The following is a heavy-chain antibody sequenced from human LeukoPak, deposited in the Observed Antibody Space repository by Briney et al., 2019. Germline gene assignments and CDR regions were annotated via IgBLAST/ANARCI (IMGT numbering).Heavy chain of an antibody. Sequence: GGSLRLSCAASGFTFSSYWMSWVRQAPGKGLEWVANIKQDGSEKHYVDSVKGRFTISRDNAKNSLFLQMNSLRVEDTAVYYCARDYDFWSGYYYYWGQGTLVTVSS. CDR2: IKQDGSEK. CDR1: GFTFSSYW. J-gene: IGHJ4*02. V-gene: IGHV3-7*01. D-gene: IGHD3-3*01. CDR3: ARDYDFWSGYYYY.